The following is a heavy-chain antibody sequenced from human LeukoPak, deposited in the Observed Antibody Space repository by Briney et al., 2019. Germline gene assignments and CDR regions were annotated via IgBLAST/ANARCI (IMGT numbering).Heavy chain of an antibody. D-gene: IGHD5-18*01. CDR2: INHSGST. CDR3: ARGRIGWIQLYYWFDP. V-gene: IGHV4-34*01. J-gene: IGHJ5*02. CDR1: GGSFSGYY. Sequence: SETLSLTCAVYGGSFSGYYWSWIRQPPGKGLEWIGEINHSGSTNYNPSLKSRVTISVDTSKNQFSLKLSSVTAADTAVYYCARGRIGWIQLYYWFDPWGQGTLVTVSS.